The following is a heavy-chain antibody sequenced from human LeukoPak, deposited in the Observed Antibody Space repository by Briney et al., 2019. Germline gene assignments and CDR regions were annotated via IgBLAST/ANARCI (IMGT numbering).Heavy chain of an antibody. J-gene: IGHJ5*02. V-gene: IGHV4-39*01. CDR1: GGSISSSSYY. D-gene: IGHD3-10*01. Sequence: AETLSLTCTVSGGSISSSSYYWGWIRQPPGKGLEWIGSIYYSGSTYYNPSLKSRVTISVDTSKNQFSLKLNSVTAADTAVYYCARHEIRIYYGSGTLNWFDPWGQGTLVTVSS. CDR3: ARHEIRIYYGSGTLNWFDP. CDR2: IYYSGST.